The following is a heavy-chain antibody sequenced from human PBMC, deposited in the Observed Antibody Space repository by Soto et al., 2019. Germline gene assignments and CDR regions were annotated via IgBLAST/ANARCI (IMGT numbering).Heavy chain of an antibody. CDR1: GYTFTGYY. J-gene: IGHJ6*02. Sequence: ASVKVSCKASGYTFTGYYMHWVRQAPGQGLEWMGWINPNSGGTNYAQKFQGWVTMTRDTSISTAYMELSRLRSDDTAVYCGERGGDSSSYYYYGMDVWGQGTTVTVSS. CDR2: INPNSGGT. V-gene: IGHV1-2*04. CDR3: ERGGDSSSYYYYGMDV. D-gene: IGHD6-6*01.